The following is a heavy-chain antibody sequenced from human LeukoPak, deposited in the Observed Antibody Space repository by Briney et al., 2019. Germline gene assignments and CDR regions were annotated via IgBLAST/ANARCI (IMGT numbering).Heavy chain of an antibody. D-gene: IGHD6-19*01. CDR1: GFTVSSNY. CDR3: TKLKGWYGEGFFDY. V-gene: IGHV3-53*01. J-gene: IGHJ4*02. Sequence: GGSLRLSCAASGFTVSSNYMSWVRQPAGKGLEWVSVLYSGGATFSADSVKGRFTISRDTSKNTLYLQMNDLRADDTAVYYCTKLKGWYGEGFFDYWGQRTLVTVSS. CDR2: LYSGGAT.